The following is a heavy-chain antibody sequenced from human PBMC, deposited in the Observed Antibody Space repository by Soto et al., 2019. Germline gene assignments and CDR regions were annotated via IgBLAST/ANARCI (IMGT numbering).Heavy chain of an antibody. D-gene: IGHD6-13*01. V-gene: IGHV1-3*01. Sequence: GASVKVSCKASGYTFTSYAMHWVRQAPGQRLEWMGWINAGNGNTKYSQKFQGRVTITADESTSTAYMELSSLRSEDTAVYYCARDPLMTAAAGTQTYYYYGMDVWGQGTTVTVSS. CDR1: GYTFTSYA. J-gene: IGHJ6*02. CDR2: INAGNGNT. CDR3: ARDPLMTAAAGTQTYYYYGMDV.